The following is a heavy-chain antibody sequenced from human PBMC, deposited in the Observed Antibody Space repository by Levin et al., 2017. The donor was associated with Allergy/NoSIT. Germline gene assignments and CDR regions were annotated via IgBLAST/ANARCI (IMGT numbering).Heavy chain of an antibody. J-gene: IGHJ6*02. D-gene: IGHD3-16*02. CDR2: IKQDGSET. Sequence: GESLKISCAASGFTFTSFWMTWVRQAPGKGLEWVANIKQDGSETYYVDSVKGRFTISRDNAKNSVYLQMNSLRVDDTAVHYCAREEGWGYHYGMDVWGQGTTVTVSS. V-gene: IGHV3-7*01. CDR3: AREEGWGYHYGMDV. CDR1: GFTFTSFW.